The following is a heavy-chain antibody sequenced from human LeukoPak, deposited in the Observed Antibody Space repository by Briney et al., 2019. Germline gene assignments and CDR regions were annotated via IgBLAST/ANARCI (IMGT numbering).Heavy chain of an antibody. CDR3: AGGDLRD. Sequence: GGCLRLSCAASGFTFRDPWKSCVREAPGKGLEGLATMNEDRSGTYYVDSVTRRFTISSDNAKNSLFLQMNSLRAEDTAVYYCAGGDLRDWGQGAQVTVPS. CDR1: GFTFRDPW. J-gene: IGHJ4*02. CDR2: MNEDRSGT. V-gene: IGHV3-7*01.